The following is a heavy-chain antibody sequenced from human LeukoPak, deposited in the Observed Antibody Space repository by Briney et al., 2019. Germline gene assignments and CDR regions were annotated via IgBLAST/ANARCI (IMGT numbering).Heavy chain of an antibody. D-gene: IGHD3-16*01. Sequence: SETLSLTCAVYGGSFSGYYWSWIRQPPGKGLEWIGEINHSGSTNYNPSLKSRVTISVDTSKNQFSLKLSSVTAADTAVYYCAREGYDAFWGSYPTIDYWGRGTLVTVSS. V-gene: IGHV4-34*01. J-gene: IGHJ4*02. CDR2: INHSGST. CDR1: GGSFSGYY. CDR3: AREGYDAFWGSYPTIDY.